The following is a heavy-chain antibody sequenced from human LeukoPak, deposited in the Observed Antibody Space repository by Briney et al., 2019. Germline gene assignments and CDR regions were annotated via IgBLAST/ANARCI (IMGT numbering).Heavy chain of an antibody. CDR1: GFNIDTYS. J-gene: IGHJ3*01. Sequence: GGSLRLSCAASGFNIDTYSINWVRQAPGKGLEWVSYISSTSSYIFYADSVKGRFTISRDNAKTSVYLQMNNLRAEDTAVYYCARDATAIEVAGLDVWGQGIMVTVSS. CDR3: ARDATAIEVAGLDV. V-gene: IGHV3-21*06. CDR2: ISSTSSYI. D-gene: IGHD6-19*01.